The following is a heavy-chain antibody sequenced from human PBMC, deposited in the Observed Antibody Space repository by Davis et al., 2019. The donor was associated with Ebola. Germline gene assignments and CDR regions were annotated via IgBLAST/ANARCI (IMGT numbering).Heavy chain of an antibody. D-gene: IGHD4-11*01. CDR3: ARDSIYNNYYYFDY. CDR2: IFHGGTA. Sequence: SETLSLTCTVSGGSIGSGGYSWSWIRQTPGKGLEWIGYIFHGGTADYNPSLKSRVAMSVDRSKNQFSLQLSSVTAADTAVYFCARDSIYNNYYYFDYWGRGTLVTVSS. J-gene: IGHJ4*02. V-gene: IGHV4-30-2*01. CDR1: GGSIGSGGYS.